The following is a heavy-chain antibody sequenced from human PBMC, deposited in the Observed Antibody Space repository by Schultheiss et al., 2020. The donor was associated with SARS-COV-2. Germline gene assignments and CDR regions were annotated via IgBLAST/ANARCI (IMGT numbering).Heavy chain of an antibody. V-gene: IGHV4-39*01. J-gene: IGHJ5*02. CDR3: ARIQVHFWRGNWFDP. CDR2: IYYSGST. D-gene: IGHD3-3*02. CDR1: GGSISSSSYY. Sequence: SETLSLTCTVSGGSISSSSYYWGWIRQPPGKGLEWIGSIYYSGSTYYNPSLKSRVTISVDTSKNQFSLKLNSVTAADTAVYYCARIQVHFWRGNWFDPWGQGTLVTVSS.